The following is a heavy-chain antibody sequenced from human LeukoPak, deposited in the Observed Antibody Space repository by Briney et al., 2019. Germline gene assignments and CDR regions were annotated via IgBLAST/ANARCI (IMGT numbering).Heavy chain of an antibody. CDR1: GFIFGDYG. CDR3: ARASYYYDTSGLGAFDV. D-gene: IGHD3-22*01. V-gene: IGHV3-9*01. J-gene: IGHJ3*01. CDR2: INWNSDRI. Sequence: GKSLRLSCAASGFIFGDYGMYWVRQAPGKGLEWVSGINWNSDRIGYADSVKGRFTISRDNAKNSLYMQMNSVRAEDTALYYCARASYYYDTSGLGAFDVWGQGTTVVVSS.